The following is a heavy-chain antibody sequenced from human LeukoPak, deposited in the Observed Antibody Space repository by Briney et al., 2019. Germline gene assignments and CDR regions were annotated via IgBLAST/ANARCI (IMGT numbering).Heavy chain of an antibody. J-gene: IGHJ4*02. Sequence: GGSLRLSCAASEFTFSNYAMSWVRQAPGKGLEWVSAISGSGDSTYYADSVKGRFTVSRDGSKNTLYLQMNSLRAEDTAVYYCAKGTMDGGQYYYDSSGGQGTLVTVSS. CDR3: AKGTMDGGQYYYDSS. CDR1: EFTFSNYA. V-gene: IGHV3-23*01. CDR2: ISGSGDST. D-gene: IGHD3-22*01.